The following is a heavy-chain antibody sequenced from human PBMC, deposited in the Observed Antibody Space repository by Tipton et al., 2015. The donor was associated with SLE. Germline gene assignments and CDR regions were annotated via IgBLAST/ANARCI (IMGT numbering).Heavy chain of an antibody. D-gene: IGHD6-13*01. V-gene: IGHV4-34*01. Sequence: LRLSCAVYGGSFSGYYWSWIRQPPGKGLEWIGEINHSGSTNYNPSLKSRVTISVDTSKNQFSRKLSSVTAADTAVYYCAREGGSSWPIDYWGQGTLVTVSS. CDR1: GGSFSGYY. CDR2: INHSGST. CDR3: AREGGSSWPIDY. J-gene: IGHJ4*02.